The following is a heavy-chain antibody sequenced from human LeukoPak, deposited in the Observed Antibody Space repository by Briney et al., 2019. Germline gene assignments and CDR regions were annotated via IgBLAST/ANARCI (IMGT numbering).Heavy chain of an antibody. CDR1: GYTFINFY. D-gene: IGHD3-22*01. V-gene: IGHV1-46*01. Sequence: ASVKVSCKASGYTFINFYMHWVRQAPGQGLEWMGIINPSGGSTSYAQKFQGRVTMTRDTSTSTVYMELSSLRSEDTAVYYCARVGPPPYYYDSRNYYGMDVWGQGTTVTVSS. J-gene: IGHJ6*02. CDR2: INPSGGST. CDR3: ARVGPPPYYYDSRNYYGMDV.